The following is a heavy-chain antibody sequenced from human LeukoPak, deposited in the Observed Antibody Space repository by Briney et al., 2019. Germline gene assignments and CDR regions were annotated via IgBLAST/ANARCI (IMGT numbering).Heavy chain of an antibody. Sequence: KPSGTLSLTCAVSGGSISSSKWWSWVRQPPGKGLEWIGEINHSGSTNYNPSLKSRVTISVDTSKNQFSLKLSSVTAADTAVYYCARSRGITMVRGVIIRPKYFDYWGQGTLVTVSS. J-gene: IGHJ4*02. CDR1: GGSISSSKW. D-gene: IGHD3-10*01. V-gene: IGHV4-4*02. CDR2: INHSGST. CDR3: ARSRGITMVRGVIIRPKYFDY.